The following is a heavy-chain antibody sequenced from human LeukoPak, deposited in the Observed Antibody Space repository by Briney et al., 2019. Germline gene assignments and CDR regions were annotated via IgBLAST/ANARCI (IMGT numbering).Heavy chain of an antibody. J-gene: IGHJ6*03. CDR2: INHSGST. D-gene: IGHD2-8*01. V-gene: IGHV4-34*01. CDR1: GGSFSGYY. Sequence: SETLSLTCAVYGGSFSGYYWSWIRQPPGKGLEWIGEINHSGSTNYNPSLKSRVTISVDTSKNQFSLKLSSVTAADTAVYYCARLPQNIVLLVYQGMDVWGKGTTVTVSS. CDR3: ARLPQNIVLLVYQGMDV.